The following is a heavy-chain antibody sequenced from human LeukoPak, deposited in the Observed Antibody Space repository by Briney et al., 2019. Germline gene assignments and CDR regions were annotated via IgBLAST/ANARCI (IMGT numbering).Heavy chain of an antibody. D-gene: IGHD6-19*01. CDR1: GGSISGYY. Sequence: SETLSLTCTVSGGSISGYYWSWIRQPPGKGLEWIGYIFYSGSTNYNPSLKSRVTISVDTSKNQFSLKLSSLSAADTAVYYCASQFWWAAVAGTALDYWGQGTLVTVSS. V-gene: IGHV4-59*01. CDR2: IFYSGST. CDR3: ASQFWWAAVAGTALDY. J-gene: IGHJ4*02.